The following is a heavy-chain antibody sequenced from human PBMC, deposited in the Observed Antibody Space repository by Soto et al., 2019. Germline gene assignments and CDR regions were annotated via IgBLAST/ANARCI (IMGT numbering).Heavy chain of an antibody. CDR3: ARDWDSSSWYYFDY. Sequence: GGSLRLSCAASGFTFSSYAMHWVRQAPGKGLEWVAVISYDGSNKYYADSVKGRFTISRDNSKNTLYLQMNSLRAEDTAVYYCARDWDSSSWYYFDYWGQGTLVTVS. CDR2: ISYDGSNK. D-gene: IGHD6-13*01. CDR1: GFTFSSYA. J-gene: IGHJ4*02. V-gene: IGHV3-30-3*01.